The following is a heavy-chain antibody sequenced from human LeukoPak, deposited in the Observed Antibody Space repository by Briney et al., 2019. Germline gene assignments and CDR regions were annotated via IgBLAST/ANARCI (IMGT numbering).Heavy chain of an antibody. D-gene: IGHD4-11*01. CDR1: GFTFSSYA. V-gene: IGHV3-23*01. J-gene: IGHJ4*02. CDR2: ISGSGGSI. Sequence: PGGSLRLSCAASGFTFSSYAMSWVRQAPGKGLEWVSVISGSGGSINYADSVKGRFTISRDNSKNTLYLQMNSLRAEDTAVYCCAKGLQTDSNYWFDYWGQGTLGTVSS. CDR3: AKGLQTDSNYWFDY.